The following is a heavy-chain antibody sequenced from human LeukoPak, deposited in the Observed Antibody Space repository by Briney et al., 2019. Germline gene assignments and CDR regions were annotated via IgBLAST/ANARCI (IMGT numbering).Heavy chain of an antibody. CDR1: GFTFSSYW. Sequence: PGGSLRLSCAASGFTFSSYWMSWVRQAPGKGLEWVANIKQDGSEKYCVDSVKGRFTISRDNAKNSLYLQMNSLRAEDTAVYYCARERLGYCSSTSCYYYGMDVWGQGTTVTVSS. V-gene: IGHV3-7*01. J-gene: IGHJ6*02. CDR2: IKQDGSEK. CDR3: ARERLGYCSSTSCYYYGMDV. D-gene: IGHD2-2*01.